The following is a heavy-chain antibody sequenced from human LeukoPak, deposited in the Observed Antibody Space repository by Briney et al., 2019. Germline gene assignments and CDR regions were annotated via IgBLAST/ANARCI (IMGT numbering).Heavy chain of an antibody. CDR1: GLTVISNY. Sequence: GGSLRLSCAASGLTVISNYMSWVRQAPGKGLEWVSVIYSSGSTFYADSVKGRFTISRDNSKNTLYLQMNSLRVEDTAAYYCARRPDYGGTPTFDYWGQGTLVTVSS. D-gene: IGHD4-23*01. J-gene: IGHJ4*02. CDR3: ARRPDYGGTPTFDY. CDR2: IYSSGST. V-gene: IGHV3-66*01.